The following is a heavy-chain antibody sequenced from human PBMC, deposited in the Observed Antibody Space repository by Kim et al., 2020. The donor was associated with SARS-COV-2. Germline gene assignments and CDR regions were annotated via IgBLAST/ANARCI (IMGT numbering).Heavy chain of an antibody. Sequence: GGSLRLSCAASGFTFGDYAMHWVRQAPGKGLEWVSGISWSSGFIGYADSVKGRFTISRDNAKNSLYLQMNSLRAEDTALYYCAKGTFRTSGYDGNVDSWGQGSLVTVSS. CDR2: ISWSSGFI. J-gene: IGHJ4*02. V-gene: IGHV3-9*01. CDR1: GFTFGDYA. CDR3: AKGTFRTSGYDGNVDS. D-gene: IGHD5-12*01.